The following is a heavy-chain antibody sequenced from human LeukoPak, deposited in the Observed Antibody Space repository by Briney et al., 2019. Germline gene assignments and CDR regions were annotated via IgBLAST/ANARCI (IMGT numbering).Heavy chain of an antibody. CDR2: ISASGGST. Sequence: GGSLRLSCAASGFTCSSYAMSWVRQAPGKGLEWVSAISASGGSTYYADSVKGRFTISRDNSKNTLYLQMHSLRAEDTAVYYCVRDTYYYGAGSYYNLDYWGQGTLVTVSS. CDR3: VRDTYYYGAGSYYNLDY. J-gene: IGHJ4*02. V-gene: IGHV3-23*01. CDR1: GFTCSSYA. D-gene: IGHD3-10*01.